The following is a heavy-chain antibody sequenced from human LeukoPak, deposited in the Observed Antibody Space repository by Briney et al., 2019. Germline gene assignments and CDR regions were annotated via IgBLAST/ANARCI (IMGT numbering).Heavy chain of an antibody. CDR3: ARLPRYCSGSSCYGMDV. CDR2: IIPIFGIA. J-gene: IGHJ6*02. V-gene: IGHV1-69*04. CDR1: GGTFSSYA. Sequence: SVKVSCKAAGGTFSSYAISWVRQAPGQGLEWMGRIIPIFGIANYAQKFQGRVTITADKSTSTAYMELSSLRSEDTAVYYCARLPRYCSGSSCYGMDVWGQGTTVTVSS. D-gene: IGHD2-15*01.